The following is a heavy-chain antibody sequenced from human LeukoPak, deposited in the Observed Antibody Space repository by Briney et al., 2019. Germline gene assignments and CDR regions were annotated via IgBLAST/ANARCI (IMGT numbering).Heavy chain of an antibody. Sequence: GASVKVSCKASGYTFIGYYMYWVRQAPGQGPEWMGWINPNSGGTNYAQKFQGRVTMTRDTSISTAYVELSRLRSDDTAVYYCARKYGDYNAELAFDIWGQGTMVTVSS. CDR1: GYTFIGYY. D-gene: IGHD4-17*01. CDR2: INPNSGGT. J-gene: IGHJ3*02. CDR3: ARKYGDYNAELAFDI. V-gene: IGHV1-2*02.